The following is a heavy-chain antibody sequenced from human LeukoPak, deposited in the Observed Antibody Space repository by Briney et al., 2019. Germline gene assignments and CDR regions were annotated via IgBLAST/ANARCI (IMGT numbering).Heavy chain of an antibody. D-gene: IGHD6-13*01. CDR3: AREGSGYSSSCYGRDQNFDY. J-gene: IGHJ4*02. V-gene: IGHV1-46*01. Sequence: ASVKVSCKASGYTFTSYYMHWVRQAPGQGLEWMGIINPSGGSTSYAQKFQGRVTMTRDTSTSTVYMELSSLRSEDTAVYYCAREGSGYSSSCYGRDQNFDYWGQGTLVTVSS. CDR1: GYTFTSYY. CDR2: INPSGGST.